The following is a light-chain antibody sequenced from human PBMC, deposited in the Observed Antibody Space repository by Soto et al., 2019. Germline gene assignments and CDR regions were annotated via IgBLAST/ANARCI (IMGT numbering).Light chain of an antibody. J-gene: IGKJ4*01. CDR3: QQLESYPST. CDR2: GAS. CDR1: QSVRSN. V-gene: IGKV3-15*01. Sequence: EIVMTQSPATMSVSPGERATLSCRASQSVRSNLAWYQQKPGQAPRLLIYGASTRATGIPARFSGSGSGTEFTLTVSSLQSEDFATYYCQQLESYPSTFGGGTKVDI.